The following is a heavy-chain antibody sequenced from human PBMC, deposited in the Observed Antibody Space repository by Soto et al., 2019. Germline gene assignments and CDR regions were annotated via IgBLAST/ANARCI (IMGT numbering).Heavy chain of an antibody. J-gene: IGHJ3*01. Sequence: EEKLVESGGGLVQPGGSLRLSCLASGFTFDDYAVYWVRQAPGKGLEWVSGINWKSGTISYAGSVKGRFTISRDNAKNSLYLQMNSLRAEDTALYSCAKGARVVATMCAFNVWGQGTMVTVSS. D-gene: IGHD5-12*01. CDR1: GFTFDDYA. CDR3: AKGARVVATMCAFNV. V-gene: IGHV3-9*01. CDR2: INWKSGTI.